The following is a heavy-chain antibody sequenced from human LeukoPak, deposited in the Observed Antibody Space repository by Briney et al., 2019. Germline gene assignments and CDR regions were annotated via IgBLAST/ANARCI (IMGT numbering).Heavy chain of an antibody. Sequence: SVKVSCEASGGTFSSYAISWVRQAPGQGLEWMGRIIPILGIANYAQKFQGRVTITADKSTSTAYMELSSLRSEDTAVYYCASGPFGGVIVIDWGQGTLVTVSS. D-gene: IGHD3-16*02. J-gene: IGHJ4*02. CDR1: GGTFSSYA. V-gene: IGHV1-69*04. CDR3: ASGPFGGVIVID. CDR2: IIPILGIA.